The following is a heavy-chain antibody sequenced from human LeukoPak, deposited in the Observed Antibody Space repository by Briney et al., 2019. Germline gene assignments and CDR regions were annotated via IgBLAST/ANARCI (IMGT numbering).Heavy chain of an antibody. D-gene: IGHD1-7*01. J-gene: IGHJ5*02. CDR3: AKDRSVTGTT. CDR1: VFTFSSYA. CDR2: ISGSGGST. Sequence: GGSLRLSCAASVFTFSSYAMSWVRQAPGKGLEGVSAISGSGGSTFYADSVKGRFTIPRDNSKNTLYLQMNSLRAEDTAVYYCAKDRSVTGTTWGQGTLVTVSS. V-gene: IGHV3-23*01.